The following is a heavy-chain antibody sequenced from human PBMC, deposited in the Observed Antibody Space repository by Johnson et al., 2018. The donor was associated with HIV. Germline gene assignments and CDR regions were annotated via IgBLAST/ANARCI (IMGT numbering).Heavy chain of an antibody. Sequence: VQLVESGGGLVQPGGSLRLSCAASGFTFSTYWMSWVRQAPGKGLEWVANIKQDGSEKNYVDSVKGRFTISRDNAKNSLYLQMNSLRAEDTAVYYCASLVGSSSGEAFDIWGQGTMVTVSS. CDR1: GFTFSTYW. CDR2: IKQDGSEK. CDR3: ASLVGSSSGEAFDI. J-gene: IGHJ3*02. V-gene: IGHV3-7*03. D-gene: IGHD6-6*01.